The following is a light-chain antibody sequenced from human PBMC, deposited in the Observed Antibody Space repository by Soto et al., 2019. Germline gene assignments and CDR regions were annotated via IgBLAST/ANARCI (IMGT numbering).Light chain of an antibody. CDR1: SSDVGGYNY. J-gene: IGLJ1*01. Sequence: QSVLTQPASVSGSPGQSITISCTGTSSDVGGYNYVSWYQQHPGKAPKLMIYGVSNRPSGISNRFSGSKSGNTASLTISGLQAEDEADYYCSSYTSSSTLGVFGTGTKLTVL. V-gene: IGLV2-14*01. CDR3: SSYTSSSTLGV. CDR2: GVS.